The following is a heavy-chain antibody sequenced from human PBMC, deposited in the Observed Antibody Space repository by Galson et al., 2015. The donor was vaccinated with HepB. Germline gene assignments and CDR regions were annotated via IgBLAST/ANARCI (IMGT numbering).Heavy chain of an antibody. J-gene: IGHJ4*02. CDR3: ATVRGYSYGYDY. CDR2: ISISSSTI. Sequence: SLRLSCAASGFTFSSSIMNWVRQAPGKGLEWVPYISISSSTIYYADSVKGRFPISGSMANTSLYLQMNRLRADDKAVYYCATVRGYSYGYDYWVQGTMVTVSS. V-gene: IGHV3-48*01. CDR1: GFTFSSSI. D-gene: IGHD5-18*01.